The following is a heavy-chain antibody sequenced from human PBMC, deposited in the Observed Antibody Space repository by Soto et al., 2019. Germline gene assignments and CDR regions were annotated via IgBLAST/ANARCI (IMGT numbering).Heavy chain of an antibody. V-gene: IGHV1-18*01. CDR3: ARGASCSSTSCYDNFHYGLAV. CDR2: ITASNGNA. CDR1: GYTFTNYG. J-gene: IGHJ6*02. D-gene: IGHD2-2*01. Sequence: QVQLVQSGPEVKNPGASLKVSCKASGYTFTNYGITWVRQAPGQGLEWMGWITASNGNANYAREIQGRLTLTRDTSTNTASMEVRSLRSDDTAGYYCARGASCSSTSCYDNFHYGLAVWGQGTTVIVSS.